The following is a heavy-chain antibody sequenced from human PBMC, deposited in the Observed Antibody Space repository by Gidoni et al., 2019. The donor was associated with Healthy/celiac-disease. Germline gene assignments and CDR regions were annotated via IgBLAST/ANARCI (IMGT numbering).Heavy chain of an antibody. Sequence: QLVQSGPELKKPGSSFTFSCRPSGAPSTSSPISWVGQAPGQGLEWMGRIIPILGIANYAQKFQGRVTITADKSTSTAYMELSSLRSEDTAVYYCAVRGYCSSTSCSEYYFDYWGQGTLVTVSS. CDR2: IIPILGIA. CDR1: GAPSTSSP. V-gene: IGHV1-69*02. D-gene: IGHD2-2*01. J-gene: IGHJ4*02. CDR3: AVRGYCSSTSCSEYYFDY.